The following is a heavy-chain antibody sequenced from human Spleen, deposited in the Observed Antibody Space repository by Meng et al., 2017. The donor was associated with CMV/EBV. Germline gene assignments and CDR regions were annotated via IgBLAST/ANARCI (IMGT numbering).Heavy chain of an antibody. J-gene: IGHJ6*02. V-gene: IGHV1-18*01. CDR2: ISAYNGNT. CDR3: AFVSPPLLRFLEWLPTDYYYYGMDV. D-gene: IGHD3-3*01. CDR1: GYTFTSYG. Sequence: ASVKVSCKASGYTFTSYGITWVRQAPGQGLEWMGWISAYNGNTNYAQKLQGRVTMTTDTSTSTAYMELRSLRSDDTAVYYCAFVSPPLLRFLEWLPTDYYYYGMDVWGQGTTVTVSS.